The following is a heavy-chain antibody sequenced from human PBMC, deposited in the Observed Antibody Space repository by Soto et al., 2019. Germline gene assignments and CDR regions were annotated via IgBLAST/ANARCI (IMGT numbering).Heavy chain of an antibody. CDR2: IYSGGST. CDR3: ARDTTRSAGSYYYYYYGMDV. Sequence: PGGSLRLSCAASGFTVSSNYMSWVRQAPGKGLEWVSVIYSGGSTYYADSVKGRFTISRDNSKNTLYLQMNSLRAEDTAVYYCARDTTRSAGSYYYYYYGMDVWGQGTTVTSP. V-gene: IGHV3-53*01. CDR1: GFTVSSNY. J-gene: IGHJ6*02. D-gene: IGHD6-13*01.